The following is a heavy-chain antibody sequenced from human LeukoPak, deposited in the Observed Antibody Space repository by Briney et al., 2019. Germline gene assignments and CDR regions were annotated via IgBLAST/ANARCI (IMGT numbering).Heavy chain of an antibody. Sequence: GRSLRLSCAASGFTFSSYGMHWVRQAPGKGLEWVSAITGSVVSTYYADSVKGRFTISRDNSKNTLYLQLNSLRAEDTAVYYCAKHDYGDFLDYWGQGTLVTVSS. D-gene: IGHD4-17*01. J-gene: IGHJ4*02. CDR1: GFTFSSYG. CDR2: ITGSVVST. V-gene: IGHV3-23*01. CDR3: AKHDYGDFLDY.